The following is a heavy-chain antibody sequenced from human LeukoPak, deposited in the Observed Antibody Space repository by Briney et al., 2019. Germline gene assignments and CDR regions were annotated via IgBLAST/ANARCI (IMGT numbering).Heavy chain of an antibody. CDR1: GYTFTSYG. CDR2: ISAYNGNT. D-gene: IGHD6-6*01. CDR3: ARAYSSSSRRHQFVLHYFDY. V-gene: IGHV1-18*01. Sequence: ASVKVSCKASGYTFTSYGISWVRQAPGQGLEWMGWISAYNGNTNYAQKLQGRVTMTTDTSTSTAYMELRSLRSDDTAVYYCARAYSSSSRRHQFVLHYFDYWGQGTLVTVSS. J-gene: IGHJ4*02.